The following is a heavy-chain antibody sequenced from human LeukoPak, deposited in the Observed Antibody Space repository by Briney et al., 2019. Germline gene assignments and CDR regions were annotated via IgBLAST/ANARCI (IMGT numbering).Heavy chain of an antibody. CDR2: IKQDGSEK. V-gene: IGHV3-7*01. J-gene: IGHJ4*02. CDR1: GFTFSSYW. Sequence: PGGSLRLSCAGSGFTFSSYWMTWVRQAPGKGLEWVVNIKQDGSEKNYVDSVKGRFTISRDNAKNSLYLQMNSLRAEDTAVYYCVREARESGGFDYWGQGTLVTVSS. CDR3: VREARESGGFDY. D-gene: IGHD5-24*01.